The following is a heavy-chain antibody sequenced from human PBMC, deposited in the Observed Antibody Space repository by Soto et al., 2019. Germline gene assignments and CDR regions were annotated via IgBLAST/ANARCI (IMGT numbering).Heavy chain of an antibody. J-gene: IGHJ6*02. V-gene: IGHV5-51*01. D-gene: IGHD2-15*01. CDR1: GYIFIDFW. Sequence: PGESLKISCKASGYIFIDFWIAWVRQMPGKGLEWMGIIFPADSDTRYSPSFHGLVTISADKSTDTAYLQWSSLEASDSAIYYCARHLARGFHTTHYYGMDVWGQGTTVTVSS. CDR2: IFPADSDT. CDR3: ARHLARGFHTTHYYGMDV.